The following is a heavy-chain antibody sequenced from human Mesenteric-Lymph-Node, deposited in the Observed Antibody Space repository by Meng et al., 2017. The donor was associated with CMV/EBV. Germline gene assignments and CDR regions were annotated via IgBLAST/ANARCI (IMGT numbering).Heavy chain of an antibody. CDR1: GFTFSDYY. CDR3: ARERYSGYDYFDY. J-gene: IGHJ4*02. D-gene: IGHD5-12*01. CDR2: ISSSGSTI. Sequence: GESLKISCAASGFTFSDYYMSWIRQAPGKGLEWVSYISSSGSTIYYADSVKGRFTISRDNAKNSLYLQMNSLRAEDTAVYYCARERYSGYDYFDYWGQGTLVTVSS. V-gene: IGHV3-11*04.